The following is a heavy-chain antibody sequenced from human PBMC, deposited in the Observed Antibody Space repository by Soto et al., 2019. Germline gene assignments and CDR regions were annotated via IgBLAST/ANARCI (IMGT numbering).Heavy chain of an antibody. J-gene: IGHJ4*02. CDR2: ISNDGSIT. CDR3: ARGGAYSVYYYSPFDS. CDR1: GFTFRSYG. V-gene: IGHV3-30*03. Sequence: GGSLRLSCAASGFTFRSYGMHWVRQTPGKGLEWVTVISNDGSITFYADSVKGRFTISRDNSKNTVYLQVNSLRAEDTAVYFCARGGAYSVYYYSPFDSWGRGTLVTVSS. D-gene: IGHD3-22*01.